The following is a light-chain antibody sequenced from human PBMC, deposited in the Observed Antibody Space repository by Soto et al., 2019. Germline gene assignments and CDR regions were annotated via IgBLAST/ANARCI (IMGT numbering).Light chain of an antibody. CDR3: MQGPHWPIT. Sequence: DVVMTQSPLSLPVTLGQPASISCRSNQSLVHSDGIAYFSWFQQRPGRSPRRLIYKVSNRDSGVPARFSGSGSGTDFALKISRVEAEDVGVYYCMQGPHWPITFGQGTRLEIK. CDR1: QSLVHSDGIAY. CDR2: KVS. V-gene: IGKV2-30*02. J-gene: IGKJ5*01.